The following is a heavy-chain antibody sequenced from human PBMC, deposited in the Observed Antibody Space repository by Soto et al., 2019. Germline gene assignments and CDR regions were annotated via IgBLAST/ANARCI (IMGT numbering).Heavy chain of an antibody. V-gene: IGHV4-59*01. CDR3: ARGANRLRYFDWLLYH. CDR1: GGSISSYY. D-gene: IGHD3-9*01. CDR2: IYYSGST. J-gene: IGHJ4*02. Sequence: LETLSLTCTVSGGSISSYYWSWIRQPPGKGLEWIGYIYYSGSTNYNPSLKSRVTISVDTSKNQFSLKLSSVTAADTAVYYCARGANRLRYFDWLLYHWGQGTLVTVSS.